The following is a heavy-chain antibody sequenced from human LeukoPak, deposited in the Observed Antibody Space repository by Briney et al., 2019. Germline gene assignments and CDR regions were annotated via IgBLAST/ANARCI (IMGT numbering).Heavy chain of an antibody. CDR3: VVVVPAATHFDY. CDR2: IYYSGST. D-gene: IGHD2-2*01. CDR1: GGSISSSSYY. V-gene: IGHV4-39*01. J-gene: IGHJ4*02. Sequence: PSETLSLTCTVSGGSISSSSYYWGWIRQPPGRGLEWIGSIYYSGSTYYNPSLKSRVTISVDTTKNQFSLKLSSVTAADTAVYYCVVVVPAATHFDYWGQGTLVTVSS.